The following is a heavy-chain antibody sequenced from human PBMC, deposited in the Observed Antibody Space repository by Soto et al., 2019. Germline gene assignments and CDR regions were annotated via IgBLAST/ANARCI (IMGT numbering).Heavy chain of an antibody. J-gene: IGHJ4*02. CDR2: IYYSGST. V-gene: IGHV4-59*08. CDR1: GGSISSYY. D-gene: IGHD4-17*01. Sequence: SETLSLTCTVSGGSISSYYWSWIRQPPGKGLEWIEYIYYSGSTNYNPSLKSRVTISVDTSKNQFSLKLSSVTAADSAVYYCARHDYGGNPTNFDYWGQGTLVTVTS. CDR3: ARHDYGGNPTNFDY.